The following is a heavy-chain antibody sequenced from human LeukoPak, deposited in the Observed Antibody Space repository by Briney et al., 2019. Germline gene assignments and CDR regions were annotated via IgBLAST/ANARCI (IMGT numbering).Heavy chain of an antibody. V-gene: IGHV1-3*01. CDR1: GFTLTNYA. D-gene: IGHD3-22*01. J-gene: IGHJ3*02. CDR2: INAGNGNT. CDR3: ASLKNYYDSSGYLVTDAFDI. Sequence: ASVKVSCKASGFTLTNYALHWVRQAPGQRLEWMGWINAGNGNTKYSQEFQGRVTMTTDTSTSTAYMELRSLKSDDTAVYYCASLKNYYDSSGYLVTDAFDIWGQGTMVTVSS.